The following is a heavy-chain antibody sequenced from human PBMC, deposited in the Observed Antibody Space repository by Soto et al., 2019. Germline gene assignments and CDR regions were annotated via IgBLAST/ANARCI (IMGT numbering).Heavy chain of an antibody. CDR3: ARATVERATIVFDY. Sequence: XATLSLTCSVSGGTISSSSDYWGWIRQSPGKGLEWIGNIYNSGSTYYNPSLESRVTISVDTSKNQFSLKLRSVTASDTAVYYCARATVERATIVFDYWGQGTLVTVSS. D-gene: IGHD5-12*01. CDR1: GGTISSSSDY. J-gene: IGHJ4*02. CDR2: IYNSGST. V-gene: IGHV4-39*01.